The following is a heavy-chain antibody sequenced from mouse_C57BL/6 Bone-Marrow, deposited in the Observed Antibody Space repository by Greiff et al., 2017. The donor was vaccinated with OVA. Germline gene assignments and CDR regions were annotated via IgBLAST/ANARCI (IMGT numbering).Heavy chain of an antibody. CDR3: AKLGPNWYFDV. CDR1: EYEFPSHD. V-gene: IGHV5-2*01. Sequence: EVKLMESGGGLVQPGESLKLSCESNEYEFPSHDMSWVRKTPEKRLELVAAINSDGGSTYYPDTMERRFIISRDNTKKTLYLQMSSLRSEDTAVYYCAKLGPNWYFDVWGTGTTVTVSS. CDR2: INSDGGST. J-gene: IGHJ1*03.